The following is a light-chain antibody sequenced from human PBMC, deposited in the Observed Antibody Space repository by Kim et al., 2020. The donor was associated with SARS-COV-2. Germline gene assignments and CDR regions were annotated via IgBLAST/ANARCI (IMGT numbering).Light chain of an antibody. J-gene: IGLJ3*02. CDR3: CSYAGSSTWE. CDR1: SSDVGTYNL. V-gene: IGLV2-23*02. Sequence: QSALTQPASVSGSPGQSITISCTGTSSDVGTYNLVSWYQQHPGKAPKLLIYEVTKRPSGVSNRFSGSKSGNTASLTISGLQAEDEAHYFCCSYAGSSTWEFGGGTKVTVL. CDR2: EVT.